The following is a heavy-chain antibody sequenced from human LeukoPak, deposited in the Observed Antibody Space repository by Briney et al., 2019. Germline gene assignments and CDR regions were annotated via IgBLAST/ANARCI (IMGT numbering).Heavy chain of an antibody. CDR3: ARVVTIFGVVPDYYYYYYMDV. D-gene: IGHD3-3*01. Sequence: SETLSLTCAVYGGSFSGYYWSWIRQPPGKGLEWIGEINHSGSTNYNPSLKSRVTISVDTSKNQFSLKLSSVTAADTAVYYCARVVTIFGVVPDYYYYYYMDVWGKGTTFTVSS. J-gene: IGHJ6*03. V-gene: IGHV4-34*01. CDR2: INHSGST. CDR1: GGSFSGYY.